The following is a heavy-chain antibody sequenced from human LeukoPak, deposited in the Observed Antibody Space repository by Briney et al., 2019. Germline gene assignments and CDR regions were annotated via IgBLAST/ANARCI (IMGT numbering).Heavy chain of an antibody. CDR2: ISAYNGNT. CDR1: GYTFTSYG. J-gene: IGHJ4*02. D-gene: IGHD3-22*01. Sequence: ASVKVPCKASGYTFTSYGISWVRQAPGQGLEWMGWISAYNGNTNYAQKLQGRVTMTTDTSTSTAYMELRSLRSDDTAVYYCARGRYYYDSSGGGYFDYWGQGTLVTVSS. V-gene: IGHV1-18*01. CDR3: ARGRYYYDSSGGGYFDY.